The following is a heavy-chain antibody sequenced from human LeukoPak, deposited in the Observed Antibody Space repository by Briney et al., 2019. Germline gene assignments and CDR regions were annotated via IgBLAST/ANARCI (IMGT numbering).Heavy chain of an antibody. CDR3: AAAASFDY. Sequence: GGSLRLSCAASGFTFSSYWMNWVRQAPGKGLVWVPRIASDGSSTTYADSVKGRFSISRDNAKNTLYLQMNSLRAEDTAVYYCAAAASFDYWGQGTLVTVSS. V-gene: IGHV3-74*01. CDR2: IASDGSST. D-gene: IGHD6-13*01. J-gene: IGHJ4*02. CDR1: GFTFSSYW.